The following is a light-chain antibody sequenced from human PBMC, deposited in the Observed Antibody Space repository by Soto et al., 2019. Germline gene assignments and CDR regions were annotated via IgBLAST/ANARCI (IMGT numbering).Light chain of an antibody. Sequence: EIVLTQSPGTLSLSPGERAALSCRASQSVSSYLAWYQQKPGQAPRLFIYGASSRATGIPDRFSGSGAGTDFTLTISRLEPEDFAVYYCQQYDSSPKTFGQGTKVDIK. J-gene: IGKJ1*01. CDR1: QSVSSY. CDR3: QQYDSSPKT. CDR2: GAS. V-gene: IGKV3-20*01.